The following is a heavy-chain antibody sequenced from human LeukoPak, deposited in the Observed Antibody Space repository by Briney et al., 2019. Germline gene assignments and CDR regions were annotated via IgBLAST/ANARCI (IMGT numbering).Heavy chain of an antibody. CDR3: ARESRRVCSSTSCYSDY. CDR2: ISSSSSYI. CDR1: GFTFSSYS. D-gene: IGHD2-2*02. J-gene: IGHJ4*02. V-gene: IGHV3-21*01. Sequence: PGGSLRLSXAASGFTFSSYSMNWVRQAPGKGMEWVSSISSSSSYIYYADSVKGRFTISRDNAKNSLYLQMNSLRAEDTAVYYCARESRRVCSSTSCYSDYWGQGTLVTVSS.